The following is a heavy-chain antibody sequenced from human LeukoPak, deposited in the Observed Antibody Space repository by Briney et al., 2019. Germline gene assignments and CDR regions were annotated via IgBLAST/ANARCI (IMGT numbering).Heavy chain of an antibody. J-gene: IGHJ4*02. CDR2: IYPGDSDT. Sequence: GESLKISCKGSGYSFTSYWIGWVRQMPGEGLEWMGIIYPGDSDTRYSPSFQGQVTISADKSISTAYLQWSSLKASDTAMYYCARSGYYYDSSGYYQLDYWGQGTLVTVSS. D-gene: IGHD3-22*01. V-gene: IGHV5-51*01. CDR3: ARSGYYYDSSGYYQLDY. CDR1: GYSFTSYW.